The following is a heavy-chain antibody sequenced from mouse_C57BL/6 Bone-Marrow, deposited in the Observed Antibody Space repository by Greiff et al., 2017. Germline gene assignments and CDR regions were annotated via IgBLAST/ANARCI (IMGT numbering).Heavy chain of an antibody. Sequence: QVQLQQPGAELVKPGASVKVSCKASGYTFTSYWMHWVKQRPGQGLEWIGRIHPSDSDTNYNQKFKGKATLTVEKSSSTAYMQLSSLTSEASAVYYCAITTVVDPPGYWGQGTTLTVSS. CDR1: GYTFTSYW. CDR3: AITTVVDPPGY. CDR2: IHPSDSDT. D-gene: IGHD1-1*01. V-gene: IGHV1-74*01. J-gene: IGHJ2*01.